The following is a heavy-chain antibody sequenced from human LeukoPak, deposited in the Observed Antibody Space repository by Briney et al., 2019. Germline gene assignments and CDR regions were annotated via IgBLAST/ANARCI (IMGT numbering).Heavy chain of an antibody. D-gene: IGHD6-13*01. J-gene: IGHJ6*03. CDR1: GGSISSSSYY. Sequence: SETLSLTCTVSGGSISSSSYYWGWIRQPPGKGLEWIGSIYYSGSTYYNPSLKSRVTISVDTSKNQFSLKLSSVTAADTAVYYCARWGSHPLYSSSANYYYYYMDVWGKGTAVTVSS. CDR3: ARWGSHPLYSSSANYYYYYMDV. CDR2: IYYSGST. V-gene: IGHV4-39*07.